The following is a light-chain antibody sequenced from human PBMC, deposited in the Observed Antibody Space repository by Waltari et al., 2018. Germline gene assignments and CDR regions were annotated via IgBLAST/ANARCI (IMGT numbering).Light chain of an antibody. V-gene: IGLV1-47*01. Sequence: QSVLTQPPSASGTPGQRVTISCSGSSSNIGSNYVYWYQQLPGTAPKLLIYRNKPPPSGVPVRFSGSKSGTSASLAISGLRSEDEADYYCAAWDYSLSGWVFGGGTKLTVL. CDR3: AAWDYSLSGWV. J-gene: IGLJ3*02. CDR1: SSNIGSNY. CDR2: RNK.